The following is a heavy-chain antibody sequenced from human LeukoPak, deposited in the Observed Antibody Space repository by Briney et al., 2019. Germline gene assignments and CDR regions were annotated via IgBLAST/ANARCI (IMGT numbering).Heavy chain of an antibody. CDR1: GGSISSYY. CDR3: ARLPYSSGRRYYFDY. CDR2: IYYSGST. V-gene: IGHV4-59*12. D-gene: IGHD6-19*01. Sequence: SETLSLTCTVSGGSISSYYWSWIRQPPGRGLEWIGYIYYSGSTNYNPSLKSRVTISVDTSKNQFSLKLSSVTAADTAVYYCARLPYSSGRRYYFDYWGQGTLVTVSS. J-gene: IGHJ4*02.